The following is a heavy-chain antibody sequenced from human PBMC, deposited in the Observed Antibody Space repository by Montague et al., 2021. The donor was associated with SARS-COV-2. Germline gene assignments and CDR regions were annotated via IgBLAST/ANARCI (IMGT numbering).Heavy chain of an antibody. Sequence: SETLSLTCTVSRASVASGNFYWSWIRQPPGKGLEWIGYMYYTGHTNYNPSLESRVTMPVDPSKNQFSLTLTSVTAADTAVYYCARSRANVPSRPGFDYWGQGALVTVSS. J-gene: IGHJ4*02. D-gene: IGHD6-6*01. V-gene: IGHV4-61*01. CDR2: MYYTGHT. CDR1: RASVASGNFY. CDR3: ARSRANVPSRPGFDY.